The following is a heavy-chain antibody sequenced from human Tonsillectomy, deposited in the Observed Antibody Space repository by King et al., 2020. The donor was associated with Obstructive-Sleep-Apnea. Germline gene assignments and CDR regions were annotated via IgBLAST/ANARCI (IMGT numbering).Heavy chain of an antibody. CDR3: APGSVLRYFDWYGDIDAFDI. V-gene: IGHV3-23*04. Sequence: VQLVESGGGLVQPGGSLRLSCAASGFTFSSYAMSWVRQAPGKGLEWVSSSSGSGGSTYYANSVRGRFTISRNNSKNTLYLQMNSLRAEDTAVYYCAPGSVLRYFDWYGDIDAFDIWGQGTMVTVSS. J-gene: IGHJ3*02. CDR1: GFTFSSYA. CDR2: SSGSGGST. D-gene: IGHD3-9*01.